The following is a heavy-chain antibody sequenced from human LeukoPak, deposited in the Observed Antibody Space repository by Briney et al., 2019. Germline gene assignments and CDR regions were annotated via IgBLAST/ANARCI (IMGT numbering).Heavy chain of an antibody. CDR1: GFTVSTSY. D-gene: IGHD4-17*01. V-gene: IGHV3-53*01. CDR3: ARDRYGDYPH. J-gene: IGHJ4*02. Sequence: GGSLRLSCAASGFTVSTSYMAWVRQAPGKGLEWVSFMYGAANIYYADSVKGRFTISRDNAKNSLYLQMNSLRAEDTAVYYCARDRYGDYPHWGQGTLVTVSS. CDR2: MYGAANI.